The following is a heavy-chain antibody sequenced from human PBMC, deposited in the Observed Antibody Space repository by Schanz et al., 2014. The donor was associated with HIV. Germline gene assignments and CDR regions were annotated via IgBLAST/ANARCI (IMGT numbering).Heavy chain of an antibody. Sequence: LVQSGAEVKRPGASVTVSCTAAGSTFPDLDVNWVRQAAGQGLEWMGGIIPIFGTANYAQKFQGRVTITADESTSTAYMELSSLRSEDTAVYYCARDLSLASSTPTLAFDIWGQGTRVTVSS. CDR2: IIPIFGTA. CDR3: ARDLSLASSTPTLAFDI. CDR1: GSTFPDLD. J-gene: IGHJ3*02. V-gene: IGHV1-69*13. D-gene: IGHD2-2*01.